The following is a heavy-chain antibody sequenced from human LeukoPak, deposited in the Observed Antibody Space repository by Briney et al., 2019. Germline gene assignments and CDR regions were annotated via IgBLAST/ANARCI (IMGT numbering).Heavy chain of an antibody. CDR1: GFTVSSNY. V-gene: IGHV3-53*01. D-gene: IGHD3-22*01. J-gene: IGHJ4*01. Sequence: GGSLRLSCAASGFTVSSNYMSWVRQAPGKGLEWVSVIYSGGSTYYADSVKGRFTISRDNSKNTLYLQMNSLRAEDTAVYYCARDEYYDTSGYYGYYFDFWGHGTLVTVSS. CDR2: IYSGGST. CDR3: ARDEYYDTSGYYGYYFDF.